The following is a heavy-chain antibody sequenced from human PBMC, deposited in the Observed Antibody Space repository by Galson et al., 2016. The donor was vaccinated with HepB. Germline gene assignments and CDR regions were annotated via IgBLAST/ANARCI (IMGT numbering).Heavy chain of an antibody. V-gene: IGHV3-11*01. CDR2: ISSRSTTI. CDR1: GFTFSGSY. CDR3: ARGKQWLSFDY. Sequence: SLRLSCAASGFTFSGSYMSWIRQAPGKGLEWISYISSRSTTIYYADSVKGRFTISRDNGKNSLYLQMNSLRAEDTAVYYCARGKQWLSFDYWGQGTLVTVSS. J-gene: IGHJ4*02. D-gene: IGHD6-19*01.